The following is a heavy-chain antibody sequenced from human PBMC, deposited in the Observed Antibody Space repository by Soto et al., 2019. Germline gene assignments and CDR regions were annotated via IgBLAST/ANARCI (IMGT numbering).Heavy chain of an antibody. CDR2: IYYTGGT. Sequence: QVQLQESGPGLVKPSETLSLSCSVSGGPISGSSWTWIRQPPRKGLEWIGYIYYTGGTNYNTSLTGRVLVSVARSGSVFSLHLTSVPAADTGVYYCARLEEQCIWYFDYWGQGTLVTVSS. J-gene: IGHJ4*02. D-gene: IGHD1-1*01. CDR1: GGPISGSS. V-gene: IGHV4-59*01. CDR3: ARLEEQCIWYFDY.